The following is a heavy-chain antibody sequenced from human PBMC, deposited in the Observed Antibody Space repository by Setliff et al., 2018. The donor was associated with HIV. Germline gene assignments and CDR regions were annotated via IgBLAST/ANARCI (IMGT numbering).Heavy chain of an antibody. J-gene: IGHJ3*02. D-gene: IGHD3-16*01. CDR1: GDSISSYY. Sequence: SETLSLTCSVSGDSISSYYWGWIRQPPGPRLEWSGWIGSTHISGCTNYSPSLKSRFTMSVDTCKDQFSLTLSSVTAADTAVYYCARQGEGCKGDYFDIWGQGTRFTVSS. CDR3: ARQGEGCKGDYFDI. CDR2: SGWIGSTHISGCT. V-gene: IGHV4-4*09.